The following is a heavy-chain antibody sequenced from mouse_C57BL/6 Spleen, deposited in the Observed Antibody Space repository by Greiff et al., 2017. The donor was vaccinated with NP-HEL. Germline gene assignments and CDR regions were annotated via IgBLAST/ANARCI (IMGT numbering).Heavy chain of an antibody. Sequence: VKLMESGPELVKPGASVKISCKASGYAFSSSWMNWVKQRPGKGLEWIGRIYPGDGDTNYNGKFKGKATLTADKSSSTAYMQLSSLTSEDSAVYFCARCHSYYYYAMDYWGQGTSVTVSS. CDR2: IYPGDGDT. V-gene: IGHV1-82*01. D-gene: IGHD2-10*01. J-gene: IGHJ4*01. CDR1: GYAFSSSW. CDR3: ARCHSYYYYAMDY.